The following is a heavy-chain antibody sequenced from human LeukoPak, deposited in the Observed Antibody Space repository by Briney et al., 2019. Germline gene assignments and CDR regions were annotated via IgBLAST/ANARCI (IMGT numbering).Heavy chain of an antibody. CDR1: GVTFIEYE. CDR2: IGIRGDT. D-gene: IGHD2-8*01. CDR3: ARAGIQVYGIDEFDS. Sequence: GGSLRLSCAASGVTFIEYEMHWVRHGIGKGVEWVSDIGIRGDTHYSGSVKGRFTISRENAESSLYLQMDSLRAEDTAVYYCARAGIQVYGIDEFDSWGQGTLVTVSS. V-gene: IGHV3-13*01. J-gene: IGHJ4*02.